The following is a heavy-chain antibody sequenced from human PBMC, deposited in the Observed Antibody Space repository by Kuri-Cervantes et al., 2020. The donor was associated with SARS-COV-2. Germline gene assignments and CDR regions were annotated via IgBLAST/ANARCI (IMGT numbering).Heavy chain of an antibody. Sequence: ASVKVSCKASGYTFTGYYMHWVRQAPGQGLEWMGWINPNSGGTNYAQKFQGWVTMTRDTSIRTAYMELSRLRSDDTAVYYCASGNRVSGYCSSTSCYTRNYYGMDVWGQGTTVTVSS. CDR3: ASGNRVSGYCSSTSCYTRNYYGMDV. D-gene: IGHD2-2*02. CDR1: GYTFTGYY. CDR2: INPNSGGT. J-gene: IGHJ6*02. V-gene: IGHV1-2*04.